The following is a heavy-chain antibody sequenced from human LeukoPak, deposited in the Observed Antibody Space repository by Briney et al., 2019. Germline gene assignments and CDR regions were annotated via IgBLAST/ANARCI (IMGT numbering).Heavy chain of an antibody. CDR3: ARGGGSFRPPGWRPDSSAKTYNWFDP. CDR1: GGSFSGYY. CDR2: INHSGST. J-gene: IGHJ5*02. V-gene: IGHV4-34*01. D-gene: IGHD6-19*01. Sequence: PSETLSLTCAVYGGSFSGYYWSWIRQPPGKGLEWIGEINHSGSTNYNPSLKSRVTISVDTSKNQFSLKLSSVTAADTAVYYCARGGGSFRPPGWRPDSSAKTYNWFDPWGQGTLVTVSS.